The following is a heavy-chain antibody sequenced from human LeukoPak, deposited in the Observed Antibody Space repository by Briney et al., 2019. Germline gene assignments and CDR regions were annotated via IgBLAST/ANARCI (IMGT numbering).Heavy chain of an antibody. CDR1: GGSTNTYY. D-gene: IGHD3-10*01. J-gene: IGHJ4*02. CDR3: VRDRELNY. Sequence: PSETLSLTCTISGGSTNTYYWSWIRQPPGKGLEWIGYIYYIGSTNYSPSLKSRVTISVDTSKNQFSLNLGSVTAADTAVYYCVRDRELNYWGQGTLVTVSS. CDR2: IYYIGST. V-gene: IGHV4-59*01.